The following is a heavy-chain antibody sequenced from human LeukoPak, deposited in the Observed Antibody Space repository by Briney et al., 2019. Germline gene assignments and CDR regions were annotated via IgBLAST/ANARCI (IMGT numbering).Heavy chain of an antibody. CDR3: AKRGSCGGDCYSGPPDY. V-gene: IGHV3-30*18. Sequence: GGSLRLSCAASGFTFSSYGMHWVRQAPGKGLEWVAVISYDGSNKYYADSVKGRFTISRDNSKNTLYLQMNSLRAEDTAVYYCAKRGSCGGDCYSGPPDYWGQGTLVTVSS. D-gene: IGHD2-21*02. CDR2: ISYDGSNK. CDR1: GFTFSSYG. J-gene: IGHJ4*02.